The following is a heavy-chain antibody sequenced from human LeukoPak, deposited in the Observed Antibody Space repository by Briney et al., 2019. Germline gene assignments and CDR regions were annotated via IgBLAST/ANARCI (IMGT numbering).Heavy chain of an antibody. CDR1: GGSISSYY. Sequence: SETLSLTCTVSGGSISSYYWSWIRQPPGKGLEWLGYIYYSGSTNYNPSLKSRVTISVDTSKNQFSLKLSSVTAADTAVYYCASGYYDILTGPMDFDYWGQGTLVTVSS. CDR3: ASGYYDILTGPMDFDY. V-gene: IGHV4-59*01. D-gene: IGHD3-9*01. CDR2: IYYSGST. J-gene: IGHJ4*02.